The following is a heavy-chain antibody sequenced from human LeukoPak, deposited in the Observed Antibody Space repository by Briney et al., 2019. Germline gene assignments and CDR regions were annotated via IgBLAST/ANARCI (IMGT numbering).Heavy chain of an antibody. D-gene: IGHD1-26*01. J-gene: IGHJ4*02. Sequence: GGSLRLSCAASGFTFSSYAMHWVRQAPGKGLEWVAVISYDGSNKYYADSVKGRFTISRDNSKNTLYLQMNSLRAEDTAVYYCARDGYSGSASDFDYWGQGTLVTVSS. V-gene: IGHV3-30-3*01. CDR2: ISYDGSNK. CDR1: GFTFSSYA. CDR3: ARDGYSGSASDFDY.